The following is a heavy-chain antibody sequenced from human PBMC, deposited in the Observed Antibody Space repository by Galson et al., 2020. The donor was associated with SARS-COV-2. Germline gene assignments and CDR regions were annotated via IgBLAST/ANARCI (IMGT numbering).Heavy chain of an antibody. CDR2: ISYDGSNK. J-gene: IGHJ6*01. Sequence: TGGSLRLSCAASGFTFSSYGMHWVRQAPGKGLEWVAVISYDGSNKYNADPVKGRSTISRDNSKNTLYLQMNSLRAEDTPVDYCAACIVGATSREYGYYYGMDVWGQGTRVTVSS. CDR1: GFTFSSYG. V-gene: IGHV3-30*03. D-gene: IGHD1-26*01. CDR3: AACIVGATSREYGYYYGMDV.